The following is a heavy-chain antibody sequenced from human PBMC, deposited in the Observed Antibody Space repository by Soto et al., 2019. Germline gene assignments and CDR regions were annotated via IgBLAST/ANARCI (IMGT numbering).Heavy chain of an antibody. J-gene: IGHJ6*02. CDR1: GGSFSGYY. V-gene: IGHV4-34*01. CDR3: ARGPSYDFWSGYYNEYYYYYGMDV. Sequence: PSETLSLTCAVYGGSFSGYYWSWIRQPPGKGLEWIGEINHSGSTNYNPSLKSRVTISVDTSKNQFSLKLSSVTAADTAVYYCARGPSYDFWSGYYNEYYYYYGMDVWGQGTTVTVSS. D-gene: IGHD3-3*01. CDR2: INHSGST.